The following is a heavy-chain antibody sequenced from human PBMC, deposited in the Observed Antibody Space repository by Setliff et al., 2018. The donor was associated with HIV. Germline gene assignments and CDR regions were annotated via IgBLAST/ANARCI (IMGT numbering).Heavy chain of an antibody. CDR3: ASWVYNSAWSLDY. CDR2: IYTSGSP. D-gene: IGHD6-19*01. CDR1: GGSVNSGNYH. V-gene: IGHV4-61*09. Sequence: PSETLSLTCSVSGGSVNSGNYHWAWIRQPAGKGLEWIGHIYTSGSPHYKSSLTSRLTISLDTSRNQFSLKLTSVTAADSATYYCASWVYNSAWSLDYWGQGTLVTVSS. J-gene: IGHJ4*02.